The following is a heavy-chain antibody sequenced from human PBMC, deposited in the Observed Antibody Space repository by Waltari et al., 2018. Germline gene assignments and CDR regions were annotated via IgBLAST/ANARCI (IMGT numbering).Heavy chain of an antibody. CDR1: GGSISSSSYY. Sequence: QLQLQESGPGLVKPSETLSLTCTVSGGSISSSSYYWGWIRQPPGKGLEWIGSIYYSGSTYYNPSLKSRVTISVDTSKNQFSLKLSSVTAADTAVYYCAREFINNYDSSGPHDAFDIWGQGTMVTVSS. J-gene: IGHJ3*02. CDR2: IYYSGST. D-gene: IGHD3-22*01. CDR3: AREFINNYDSSGPHDAFDI. V-gene: IGHV4-39*07.